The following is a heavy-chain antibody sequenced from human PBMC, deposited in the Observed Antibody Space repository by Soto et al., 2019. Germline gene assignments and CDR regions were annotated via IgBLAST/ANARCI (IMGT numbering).Heavy chain of an antibody. CDR1: RDTFSKYA. D-gene: IGHD3-16*01. J-gene: IGHJ6*02. Sequence: QVHLVQSGAEVKKPGSSVKVSCKASRDTFSKYAFNWVRQAPGQGLEWMGWIIPIFDSRNYAEKFQGRVTITADESTSTAYMELRSLRFEDTAVYYCARGETYLGVWGQGTTVTVSS. V-gene: IGHV1-69*01. CDR2: IIPIFDSR. CDR3: ARGETYLGV.